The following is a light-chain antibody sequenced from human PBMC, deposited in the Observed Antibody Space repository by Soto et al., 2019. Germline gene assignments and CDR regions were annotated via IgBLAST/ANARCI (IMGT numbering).Light chain of an antibody. CDR2: WAS. Sequence: DIVMTQSPDSLAVSLGERATINCKSSQSVLYSSNNKNYITWYQQKPGQPPKLLIYWASTRESGVPDRFSGSGSGTDFTLTISSLQAEXVAXXXXXQXHTPPYTFGQGTKLEIK. CDR1: QSVLYSSNNKNY. CDR3: XQXHTPPYT. J-gene: IGKJ2*01. V-gene: IGKV4-1*01.